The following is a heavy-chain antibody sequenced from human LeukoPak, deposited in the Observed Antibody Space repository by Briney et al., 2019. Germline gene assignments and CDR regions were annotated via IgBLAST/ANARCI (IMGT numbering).Heavy chain of an antibody. V-gene: IGHV3-23*01. CDR3: AKGQNYYDGSGYYSTDY. D-gene: IGHD3-22*01. CDR2: ISGSGGST. J-gene: IGHJ4*02. CDR1: GFMFSSYV. Sequence: GGSLRLSCAASGFMFSSYVMSWVRQAPGKGLEWVSGISGSGGSTYYADSVKGRFTISRDNSKNTLYLQMNSLRAENTAVYYCAKGQNYYDGSGYYSTDYWGQGTPVTVSS.